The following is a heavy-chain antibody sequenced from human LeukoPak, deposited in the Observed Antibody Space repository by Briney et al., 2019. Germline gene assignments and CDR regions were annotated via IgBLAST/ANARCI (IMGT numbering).Heavy chain of an antibody. Sequence: SETLSLTCAVYGGSFSGYYWSWIRQPPGKELEWIGEINHSGSTNYNPSLKSRVTISVDTSKNQFSLKLSSVTAADTAVYYCASGGGASLGGNWFDPWGQGTLVTVSS. J-gene: IGHJ5*02. CDR2: INHSGST. CDR3: ASGGGASLGGNWFDP. V-gene: IGHV4-34*01. CDR1: GGSFSGYY. D-gene: IGHD3-16*01.